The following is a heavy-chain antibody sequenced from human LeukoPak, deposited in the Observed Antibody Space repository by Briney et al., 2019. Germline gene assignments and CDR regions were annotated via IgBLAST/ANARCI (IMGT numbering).Heavy chain of an antibody. CDR2: IYYCGST. CDR3: ARVKRDGYNYYFDY. V-gene: IGHV4-59*01. CDR1: GGSISSYY. Sequence: SETLSLTCTASGGSISSYYWSWIRQPPGKGLEWIGCIYYCGSTNYNPSLKSRVTISVDTSKTRFSLKLSSVTAADTAVYYCARVKRDGYNYYFDYWGQGTLVTVSS. J-gene: IGHJ4*02. D-gene: IGHD5-24*01.